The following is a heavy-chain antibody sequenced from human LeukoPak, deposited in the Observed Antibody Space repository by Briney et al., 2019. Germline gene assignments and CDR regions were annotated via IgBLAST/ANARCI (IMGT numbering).Heavy chain of an antibody. Sequence: AGGSLRLSCAASGFTFSSYGMHWVRQAPGKGLEWVSLIYSGGNTDYADSVKGRFTISRDNSKNTLYLQMNSLRAEDTAVYYCARVSWQWLVDGMDVWGQGTTVTVSS. CDR3: ARVSWQWLVDGMDV. CDR2: IYSGGNT. D-gene: IGHD6-19*01. V-gene: IGHV3-53*01. J-gene: IGHJ6*02. CDR1: GFTFSSYG.